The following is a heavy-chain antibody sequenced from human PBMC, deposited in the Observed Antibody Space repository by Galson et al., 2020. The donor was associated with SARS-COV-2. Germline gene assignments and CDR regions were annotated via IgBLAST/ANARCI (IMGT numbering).Heavy chain of an antibody. Sequence: ETSETLSLTCAVYGGSFSGYYWSWIRQPPGKGLEWIGEINHSGSTNYNPSLKSRVTISVDTSKNQFSLKLSSVTAADTAVYYCARGGISGSYYDYYYYGMDVWGQWTTVTVSS. J-gene: IGHJ6*02. CDR3: ARGGISGSYYDYYYYGMDV. CDR2: INHSGST. V-gene: IGHV4-34*01. CDR1: GGSFSGYY. D-gene: IGHD1-26*01.